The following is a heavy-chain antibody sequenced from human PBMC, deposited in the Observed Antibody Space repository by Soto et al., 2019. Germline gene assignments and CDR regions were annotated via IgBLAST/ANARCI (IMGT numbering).Heavy chain of an antibody. D-gene: IGHD3-16*01. CDR1: GFTFSSYA. J-gene: IGHJ4*02. V-gene: IGHV3-23*01. Sequence: EVQLLESGGGLVQPGGSLRLSCAAPGFTFSSYAMNWVRQAPGKGLEWVSVISGSGGSTYYADSVKGRFTISRDNSKNTLYLPMNSLRAEDTAVYYCAKGAHGLYFDYWGQGTLVTVSS. CDR3: AKGAHGLYFDY. CDR2: ISGSGGST.